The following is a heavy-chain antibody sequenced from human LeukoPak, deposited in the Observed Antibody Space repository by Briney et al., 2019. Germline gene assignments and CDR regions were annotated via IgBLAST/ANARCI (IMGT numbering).Heavy chain of an antibody. CDR3: ARGGPARSWVY. V-gene: IGHV3-48*03. D-gene: IGHD2-2*01. CDR2: ISTAGITK. J-gene: IGHJ4*02. Sequence: PGGSLRLSCAASGFTFSDYEMNWVRQAPGKGLEWISYISTAGITKYYAESVKGRFTISRDNAKDSLYLQMNSLRVEDTAVYFCARGGPARSWVYWGQGNLVTVSS. CDR1: GFTFSDYE.